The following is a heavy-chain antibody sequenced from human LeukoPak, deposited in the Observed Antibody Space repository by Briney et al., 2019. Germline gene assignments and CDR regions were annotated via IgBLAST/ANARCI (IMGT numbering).Heavy chain of an antibody. D-gene: IGHD5-18*01. CDR3: ARVSRGYSYGNFDY. Sequence: PSETLSLTCAVYGGSFSGYYWSWIRQPPGKGLGWIGEINHSGSTNYNPSLKSRVTISVDTSRNQFSLKLSSVTAADTAVYYCARVSRGYSYGNFDYWGQGTLATVSS. CDR2: INHSGST. V-gene: IGHV4-34*01. CDR1: GGSFSGYY. J-gene: IGHJ4*02.